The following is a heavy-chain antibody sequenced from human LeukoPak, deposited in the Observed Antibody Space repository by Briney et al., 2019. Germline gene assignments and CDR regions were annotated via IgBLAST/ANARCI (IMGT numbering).Heavy chain of an antibody. J-gene: IGHJ4*02. CDR3: GRKSAARKTSEFDY. V-gene: IGHV1-18*01. CDR2: ISAYNGNT. Sequence: GASVKVSCKASGYTFTSYGISWVRHAPGQGLEWMGWISAYNGNTNYAQKLQGRVTMTTDTSTSTAYMELRSQRSDDTAVYYCGRKSAARKTSEFDYWGQGTLVTVSS. D-gene: IGHD6-6*01. CDR1: GYTFTSYG.